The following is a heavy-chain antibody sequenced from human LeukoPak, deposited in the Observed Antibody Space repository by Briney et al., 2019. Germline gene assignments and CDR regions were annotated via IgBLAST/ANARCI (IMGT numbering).Heavy chain of an antibody. V-gene: IGHV1-2*02. D-gene: IGHD3-16*01. Sequence: GASVKVSCKASGYIFTGYYMHWVRQAPGQGLEWMGWINPNSGGTNYAQNFQGRVTMTRDTSISTAYMELSRLRSDDTAVYYCASRTGGGARHFDYWGQGTLVTVSS. J-gene: IGHJ4*02. CDR2: INPNSGGT. CDR3: ASRTGGGARHFDY. CDR1: GYIFTGYY.